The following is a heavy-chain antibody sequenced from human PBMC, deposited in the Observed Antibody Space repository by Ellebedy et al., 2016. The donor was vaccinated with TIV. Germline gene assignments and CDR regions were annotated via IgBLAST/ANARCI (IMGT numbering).Heavy chain of an antibody. CDR2: IRVDDTT. Sequence: GGSLRLSCSVSGFTVNSNYMSWVRQAPGKGLEWVSLIRVDDTTYYADSVKGRFSISRNISKTTLLLQMNSLRAEDTALYYCASETFNDVDLKVWGVLDIWGRGTMVTVSS. J-gene: IGHJ3*02. V-gene: IGHV3-66*01. CDR3: ASETFNDVDLKVWGVLDI. D-gene: IGHD2-21*01. CDR1: GFTVNSNY.